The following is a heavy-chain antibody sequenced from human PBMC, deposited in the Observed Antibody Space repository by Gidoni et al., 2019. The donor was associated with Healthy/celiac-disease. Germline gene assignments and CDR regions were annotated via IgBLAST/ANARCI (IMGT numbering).Heavy chain of an antibody. CDR1: GFTFSSYE. Sequence: EVQLVESGGGLVQPGGSLRLSCAASGFTFSSYEMNWVRQAPGKGLEWVSYISSSGSTIYYADAVKGRFTISRDNAKNSLYLQMNSLRAEDTAVYYCARETPTHRYCSSTSCYGDYNWFDPWGQGTLVTVSS. V-gene: IGHV3-48*03. CDR2: ISSSGSTI. D-gene: IGHD2-2*01. J-gene: IGHJ5*02. CDR3: ARETPTHRYCSSTSCYGDYNWFDP.